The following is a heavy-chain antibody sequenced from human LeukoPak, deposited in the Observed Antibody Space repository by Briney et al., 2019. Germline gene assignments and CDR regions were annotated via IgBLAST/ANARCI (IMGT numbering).Heavy chain of an antibody. CDR1: VYTFTNFY. J-gene: IGHJ4*02. D-gene: IGHD3-3*02. V-gene: IGHV1-2*02. CDR3: ARRPINCIVANCYVDY. Sequence: ASAKVSCKASVYTFTNFYIHWVRQAPGHGLEWMGWMNPNSGDTSYAREFQDRVTMTRDTSLNTAYMELSRLRSDDTAVYFCARRPINCIVANCYVDYWGQGTLVTVSS. CDR2: MNPNSGDT.